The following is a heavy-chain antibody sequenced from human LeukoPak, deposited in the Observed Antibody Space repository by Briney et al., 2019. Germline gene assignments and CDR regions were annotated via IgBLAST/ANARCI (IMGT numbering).Heavy chain of an antibody. J-gene: IGHJ4*02. CDR1: GYTFTGYY. Sequence: ASVKVSCKASGYTFTGYYMHWVRQAPGQGLEWMGWINPNSGGTNYAQKFQGRVTTTRDTSISTAYMELSRLRSDDTAVYYCARGSGITGTRSFDYWGQGTLVTVSS. CDR2: INPNSGGT. CDR3: ARGSGITGTRSFDY. V-gene: IGHV1-2*02. D-gene: IGHD1-7*01.